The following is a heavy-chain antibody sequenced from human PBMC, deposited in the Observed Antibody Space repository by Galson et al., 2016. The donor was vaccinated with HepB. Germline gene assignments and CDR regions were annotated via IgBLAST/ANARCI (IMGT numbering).Heavy chain of an antibody. CDR2: IDWDDDK. Sequence: PALVKPTQTLTLTCTFSGFSLTTRGMCVSWIRQSPGKALECLAIIDWDDDKYYNTPLRTRLSISRDPSKNQVVLTMTNMDPLDTGTYYCARMRGTNVSAYYGMDVWGQGTTVSVSS. CDR1: GFSLTTRGMC. D-gene: IGHD3-10*01. J-gene: IGHJ6*02. CDR3: ARMRGTNVSAYYGMDV. V-gene: IGHV2-70*01.